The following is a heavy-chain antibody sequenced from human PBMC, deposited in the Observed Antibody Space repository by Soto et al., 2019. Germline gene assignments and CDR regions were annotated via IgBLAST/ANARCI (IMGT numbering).Heavy chain of an antibody. V-gene: IGHV1-18*04. D-gene: IGHD3-3*01. J-gene: IGHJ6*02. Sequence: ASVKVSCKASGYTFTSYGISWVRQAPGQGLEWMGWISAYNGNTNYAQKLQGRVTMTTDTSTGTAYMELRSLRSDDTAVYYCARDPYYDFWSGYPPTLYYYGMDVWGQGTTVTVSS. CDR1: GYTFTSYG. CDR2: ISAYNGNT. CDR3: ARDPYYDFWSGYPPTLYYYGMDV.